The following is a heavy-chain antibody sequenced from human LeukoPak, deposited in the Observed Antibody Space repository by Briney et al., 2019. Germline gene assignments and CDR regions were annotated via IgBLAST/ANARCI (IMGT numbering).Heavy chain of an antibody. J-gene: IGHJ4*02. Sequence: GGSLRLSCAASGFTFNKYTMNWVRQAPGKGLEWVSSITTSSTYIYYADSVKGRFTISRDNAKNSLYLQMDSLRVEDTAVYYCARDVDYANPRHDYWGQGTLVTVSS. CDR3: ARDVDYANPRHDY. CDR2: ITTSSTYI. CDR1: GFTFNKYT. V-gene: IGHV3-21*01. D-gene: IGHD4/OR15-4a*01.